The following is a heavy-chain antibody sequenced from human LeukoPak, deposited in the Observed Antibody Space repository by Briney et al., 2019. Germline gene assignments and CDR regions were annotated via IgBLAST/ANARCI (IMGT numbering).Heavy chain of an antibody. CDR2: IYYSGST. V-gene: IGHV4-59*01. D-gene: IGHD4-17*01. CDR1: GVSISSYY. CDR3: ARGPTVTTDAFDI. Sequence: KSSETLSLTCTVSGVSISSYYWSWIRQPPGKGLEWIGYIYYSGSTNYNPSLKSRVTISVDTSKNQFSLKLSSVTAADTAVYYCARGPTVTTDAFDIWGQGTMVTVSS. J-gene: IGHJ3*02.